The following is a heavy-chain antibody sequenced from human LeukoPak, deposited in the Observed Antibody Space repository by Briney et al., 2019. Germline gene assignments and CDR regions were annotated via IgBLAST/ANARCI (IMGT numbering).Heavy chain of an antibody. J-gene: IGHJ4*02. CDR2: INPSAGNT. Sequence: ASVKVFCKASGYTFTNYYVHWVRQAPGQGPEYMGIINPSAGNTNYAQKFQGRITMTRDTSTTTVYMELSSLVSEDTAVYYCARERPSKCYFDYWGQGTLVTVSS. V-gene: IGHV1-46*01. CDR3: ARERPSKCYFDY. CDR1: GYTFTNYY.